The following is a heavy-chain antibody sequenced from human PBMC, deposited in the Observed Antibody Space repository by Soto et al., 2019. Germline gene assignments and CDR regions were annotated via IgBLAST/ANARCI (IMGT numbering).Heavy chain of an antibody. D-gene: IGHD3-10*01. CDR2: ISYDGSNK. CDR3: ARGLRNRITMVRGASWYYYGMDV. J-gene: IGHJ6*02. V-gene: IGHV3-30-3*01. Sequence: PGGSLRLSCAASGFTFSSYAIHWVRQAPGKGLEWVAVISYDGSNKYYADSVKGRFTISRDNSKNTLYLQMNSLRAEDTAVYYCARGLRNRITMVRGASWYYYGMDVWGQGTTVTVSS. CDR1: GFTFSSYA.